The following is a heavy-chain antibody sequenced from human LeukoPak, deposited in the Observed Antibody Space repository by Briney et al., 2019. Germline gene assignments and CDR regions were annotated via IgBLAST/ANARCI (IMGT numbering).Heavy chain of an antibody. CDR2: ISAYNGNT. CDR1: GGTFSSYA. J-gene: IGHJ4*02. D-gene: IGHD6-19*01. Sequence: GASVKVSCKASGGTFSSYAISWVRQAPGQGLEWMGWISAYNGNTNYAQKLQGRVTMTTDTSPSTAYMELRSLRSDDTAVYYCARAYKGSGWFSFDYWGQGTLVTVSS. CDR3: ARAYKGSGWFSFDY. V-gene: IGHV1-18*01.